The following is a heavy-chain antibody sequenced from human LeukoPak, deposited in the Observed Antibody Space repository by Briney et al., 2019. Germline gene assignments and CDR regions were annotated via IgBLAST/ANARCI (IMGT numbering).Heavy chain of an antibody. V-gene: IGHV5-51*01. Sequence: GESLKISCKGSGYSFTSYWIGWVRQMPGKGLEWMGIIYPGDSDTRYSPSFQGQVTISADKSISTAYLQWSSLQASDTAMYYCARSRYDFWSGYYSSWFDPWGQGTLVTVSS. D-gene: IGHD3-3*01. CDR2: IYPGDSDT. CDR1: GYSFTSYW. CDR3: ARSRYDFWSGYYSSWFDP. J-gene: IGHJ5*02.